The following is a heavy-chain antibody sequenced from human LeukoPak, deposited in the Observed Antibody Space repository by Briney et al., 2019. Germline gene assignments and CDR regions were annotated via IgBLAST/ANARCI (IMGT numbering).Heavy chain of an antibody. CDR2: ISYDGSNK. CDR1: GFTFSSYG. J-gene: IGHJ4*02. D-gene: IGHD3-10*01. CDR3: AKISQRGDVLLWFGEIDY. Sequence: GGSLRLSCAASGFTFSSYGMHWVRQAPGKGLEWVAVISYDGSNKYYADSVKGRFTISRDNSKNTLYLQMNSLRAEDTAVYYCAKISQRGDVLLWFGEIDYWGQGTLVTVSS. V-gene: IGHV3-30*18.